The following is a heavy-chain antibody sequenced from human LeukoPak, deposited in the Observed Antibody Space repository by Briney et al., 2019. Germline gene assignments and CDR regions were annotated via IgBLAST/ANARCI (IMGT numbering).Heavy chain of an antibody. J-gene: IGHJ1*01. Sequence: GGSLRLSCAASGFTFSSYGMHWVRQAPGKGLGWVAVISYDGSNKYYADSVKGRFTISRDNSKNTLYLQMNSLRAEDTAVYYCAKEDPAGYYDSSGYQAPSAEYFQHWGQGTLVTVSS. V-gene: IGHV3-30*18. CDR3: AKEDPAGYYDSSGYQAPSAEYFQH. CDR1: GFTFSSYG. D-gene: IGHD3-22*01. CDR2: ISYDGSNK.